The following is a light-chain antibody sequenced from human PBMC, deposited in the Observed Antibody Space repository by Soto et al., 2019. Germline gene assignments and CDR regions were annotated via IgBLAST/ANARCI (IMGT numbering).Light chain of an antibody. CDR1: QSVSSSY. Sequence: EIVMTQSPATLSVSPGERATLSCRASQSVSSSYLAWYQQKPGQAPRLLIYGASSRATGIPDRVSGXGSGTAFTITISRLEPEDFAGYFRQQRSDWPLTFGGGTKVDIK. V-gene: IGKV3D-20*02. J-gene: IGKJ4*01. CDR2: GAS. CDR3: QQRSDWPLT.